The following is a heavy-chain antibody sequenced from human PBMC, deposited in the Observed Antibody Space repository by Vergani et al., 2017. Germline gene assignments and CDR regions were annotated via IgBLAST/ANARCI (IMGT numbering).Heavy chain of an antibody. Sequence: EVQLVESGGGLVQPGGSLRLSCAASGFTFSRYWMHWVRQAPGKGLAWVSRISIDGSSTTYADSVKGRFTISRDNAKNTLYLQMSSLRAEDTAVYYCARDRYCNNPSCHPNNWFDPWGQGTLVTVSS. CDR3: ARDRYCNNPSCHPNNWFDP. D-gene: IGHD2-2*01. J-gene: IGHJ5*02. V-gene: IGHV3-74*01. CDR2: ISIDGSST. CDR1: GFTFSRYW.